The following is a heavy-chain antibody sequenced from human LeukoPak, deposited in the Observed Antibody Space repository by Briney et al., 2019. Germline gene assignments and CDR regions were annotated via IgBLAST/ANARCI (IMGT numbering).Heavy chain of an antibody. CDR2: MNPNTGNV. Sequence: ASVKVSCKASGYTFTSYDINWVRQATGRGLEWMGWMNPNTGNVGYARKFQGRVTMTRDTSISTAYMELSSLRSEDTAVYYCTRDVFSDYWGQGSLVTVSS. V-gene: IGHV1-8*01. J-gene: IGHJ4*02. CDR3: TRDVFSDY. CDR1: GYTFTSYD. D-gene: IGHD2-21*01.